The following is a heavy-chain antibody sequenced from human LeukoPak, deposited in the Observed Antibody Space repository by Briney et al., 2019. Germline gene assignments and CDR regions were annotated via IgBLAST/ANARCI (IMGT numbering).Heavy chain of an antibody. CDR3: ARDYGGSSGWFDP. CDR1: GYTFTSYD. V-gene: IGHV1-8*01. D-gene: IGHD4-23*01. J-gene: IGHJ5*02. Sequence: ASVKVSCKASGYTFTSYDINWVRQATGQGLEWMGWMSPNSDNAGYAQKFQGRVTFTRDTSISTAYMELRSLTSEDTAVYYCARDYGGSSGWFDPWGQGTLVTVSS. CDR2: MSPNSDNA.